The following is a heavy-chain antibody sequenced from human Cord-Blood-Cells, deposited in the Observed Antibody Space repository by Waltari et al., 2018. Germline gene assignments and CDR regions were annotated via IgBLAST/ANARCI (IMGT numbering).Heavy chain of an antibody. CDR3: ARGIKKTLGSGDFGY. CDR2: INHSGST. V-gene: IGHV4-34*01. Sequence: QVQLQQWGAGLLKPSETLSLTCAVYGGSFSGYYWSWIRQPPGKGLEWIGEINHSGSTNYNPSRKSRVTISVDTSKNQFSLKLSSVTAADTAVYYCARGIKKTLGSGDFGYWGQGTLVTVSS. J-gene: IGHJ4*02. CDR1: GGSFSGYY. D-gene: IGHD3-3*01.